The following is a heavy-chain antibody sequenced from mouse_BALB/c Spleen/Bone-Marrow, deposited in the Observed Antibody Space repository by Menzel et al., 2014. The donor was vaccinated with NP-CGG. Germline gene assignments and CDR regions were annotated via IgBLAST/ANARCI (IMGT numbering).Heavy chain of an antibody. CDR3: AVYDYERFAY. CDR2: IDPANGNT. V-gene: IGHV14-3*02. D-gene: IGHD2-4*01. CDR1: GFNIKDTY. Sequence: EVKLQESGAELVKPGASVKLSCTASGFNIKDTYMHWVKQRPEQGLEWIGRIDPANGNTKYDPKFQGKATITADTSSNTAYLQLSSLTSEDTAVYYCAVYDYERFAYWGQGTLVTVSA. J-gene: IGHJ3*01.